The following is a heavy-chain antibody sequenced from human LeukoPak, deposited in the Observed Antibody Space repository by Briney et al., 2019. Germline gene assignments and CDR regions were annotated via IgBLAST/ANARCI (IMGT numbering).Heavy chain of an antibody. J-gene: IGHJ6*03. Sequence: ASVKVSCKASGYTFTSYDINWVRHATEQGLEWMGWMNPNSGNTGYAQKFQGRVTMTRNTSISTAYMELSSLRSEDTAVYYCARGLWFGEFYYYYMDVWGKGTTVTVCS. CDR3: ARGLWFGEFYYYYMDV. D-gene: IGHD3-10*01. CDR1: GYTFTSYD. V-gene: IGHV1-8*01. CDR2: MNPNSGNT.